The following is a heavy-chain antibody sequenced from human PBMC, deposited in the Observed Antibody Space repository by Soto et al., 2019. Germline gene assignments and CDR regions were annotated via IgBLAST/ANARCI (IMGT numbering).Heavy chain of an antibody. Sequence: QLQLQESGSGLVKPSQTLSLTCAVSGGSISSGCYSWSWIRQPPGKGLEWIGYIYPSGSTSYNPSLKSRVTISVDRSKNQSSLKLSSVTAADTAVYYCARGQVAAAQHWGQGTLVTVSS. CDR3: ARGQVAAAQH. J-gene: IGHJ4*02. CDR2: IYPSGST. CDR1: GGSISSGCYS. V-gene: IGHV4-30-2*01. D-gene: IGHD2-15*01.